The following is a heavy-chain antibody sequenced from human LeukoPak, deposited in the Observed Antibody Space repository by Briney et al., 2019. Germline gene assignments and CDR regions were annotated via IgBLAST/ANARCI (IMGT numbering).Heavy chain of an antibody. Sequence: GGSLRLSCAASGFTFSTYAMSWVRQAPGKGLEWVSSISGSGGSTYYADSVKGRFTISRDNSKNTLYLQMNSLRVEDTAVYYCAKGSGINHYHWIDPWGQGTLVTVSS. D-gene: IGHD1-14*01. CDR3: AKGSGINHYHWIDP. J-gene: IGHJ5*02. V-gene: IGHV3-23*01. CDR1: GFTFSTYA. CDR2: ISGSGGST.